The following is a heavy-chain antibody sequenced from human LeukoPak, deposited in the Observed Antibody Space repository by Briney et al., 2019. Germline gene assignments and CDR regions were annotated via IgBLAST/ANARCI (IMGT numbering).Heavy chain of an antibody. J-gene: IGHJ6*02. V-gene: IGHV3-53*01. D-gene: IGHD3-3*01. CDR3: ARDPYGIFPGMDV. CDR2: IYSGGST. CDR1: GFTVSSNH. Sequence: GGSLRLSCAASGFTVSSNHMSWVRQAPGKGLEWVSVIYSGGSTYYADSVKGRFTISRDNSKNTLYLQMNSLRAEDTAVYYCARDPYGIFPGMDVWGQGTTVTVSS.